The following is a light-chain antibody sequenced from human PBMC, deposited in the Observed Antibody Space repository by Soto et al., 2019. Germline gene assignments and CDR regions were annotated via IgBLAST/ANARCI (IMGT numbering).Light chain of an antibody. Sequence: EIVMTQSPATLSVSPGERATLSCRASQSVSSNLAWYQQKPGQAPRLLIYDASTRATGAPARFSGSGSGTEFTLTISSLQSEDFAVYYCQEYNNWPPITFGQGTRLEIK. CDR3: QEYNNWPPIT. J-gene: IGKJ5*01. CDR1: QSVSSN. V-gene: IGKV3D-15*01. CDR2: DAS.